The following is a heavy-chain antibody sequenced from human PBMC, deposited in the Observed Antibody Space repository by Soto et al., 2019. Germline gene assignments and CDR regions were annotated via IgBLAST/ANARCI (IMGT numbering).Heavy chain of an antibody. D-gene: IGHD6-13*01. CDR3: AKEQPLGEWYFDL. J-gene: IGHJ2*01. CDR2: MSFDRSNK. Sequence: QVQLVESGGGVVQPGRSLRLSCAASGFTFSSYGMHWVRQAPGKGLEWVAVMSFDRSNKYYGDSVKGRFSISRDNSKNTLYLQLNSMRAEDTAVYYCAKEQPLGEWYFDLWGRGTLVTVSS. V-gene: IGHV3-30*18. CDR1: GFTFSSYG.